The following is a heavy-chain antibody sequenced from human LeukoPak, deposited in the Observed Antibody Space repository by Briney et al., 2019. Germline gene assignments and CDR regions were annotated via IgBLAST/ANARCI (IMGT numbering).Heavy chain of an antibody. CDR2: IYYSGST. V-gene: IGHV4-59*01. Sequence: SETLSLTCTVSGGSISSYYWSWIRQPTGKGLEWIGYIYYSGSTNYNPSLKSRVTISVDTSKNQFSLKLSSVTAADTAVYYCARGPGRSHSSSWYLVFDYWGQGTLVTVSS. J-gene: IGHJ4*02. D-gene: IGHD6-13*01. CDR3: ARGPGRSHSSSWYLVFDY. CDR1: GGSISSYY.